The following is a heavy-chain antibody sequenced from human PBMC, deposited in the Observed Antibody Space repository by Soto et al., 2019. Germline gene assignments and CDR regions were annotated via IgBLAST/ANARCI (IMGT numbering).Heavy chain of an antibody. D-gene: IGHD6-19*01. V-gene: IGHV3-23*03. CDR3: AKWLRSGGYYCDF. Sequence: PGGSLRLSCQAPGFTFSSYATSWVRQAPWKGLEWVSLIQSNKITYYADSVKGRFTVYRDNYQNTLYLQVGSLGVEATALYYCAKWLRSGGYYCDFWGQGTMVPVSP. CDR2: IQSNKIT. J-gene: IGHJ4*02. CDR1: GFTFSSYA.